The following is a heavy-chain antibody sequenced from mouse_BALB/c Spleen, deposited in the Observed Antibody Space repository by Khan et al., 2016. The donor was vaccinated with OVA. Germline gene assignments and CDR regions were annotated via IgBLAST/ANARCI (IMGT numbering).Heavy chain of an antibody. V-gene: IGHV1-80*01. CDR1: GYAFSSYW. CDR2: IYPGDGNT. J-gene: IGHJ3*01. CDR3: ARLGDSLAY. D-gene: IGHD2-13*01. Sequence: QVQLQQSGAELVRPGSSVKISCKASGYAFSSYWMNWVKQRPGQGLEWIGQIYPGDGNTHYNGNFKGKATLTADKSSSTDYMQLSSLTSEDSSVDCWARLGDSLAYWGQGTLVTVSA.